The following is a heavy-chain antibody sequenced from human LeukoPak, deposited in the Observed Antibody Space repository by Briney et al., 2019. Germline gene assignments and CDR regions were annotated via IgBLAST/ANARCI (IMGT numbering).Heavy chain of an antibody. CDR1: GFTFSNCA. CDR3: AKSCNSGNCYYNY. V-gene: IGHV3-23*01. D-gene: IGHD2/OR15-2a*01. Sequence: GGSLRLSCAASGFTFSNCAMSWVRQAPEKGLEWVSGISGSGSSTYYADSVKGRFTIFRDNSENTLSLQMNSLRADDTAIYYCAKSCNSGNCYYNYWGQGTLVTVSS. J-gene: IGHJ4*02. CDR2: ISGSGSST.